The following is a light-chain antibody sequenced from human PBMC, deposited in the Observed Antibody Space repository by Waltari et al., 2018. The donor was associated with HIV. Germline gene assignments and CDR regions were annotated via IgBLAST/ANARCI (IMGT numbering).Light chain of an antibody. CDR3: QSYRTWPPMYT. V-gene: IGKV3-15*01. CDR1: PSINRD. J-gene: IGKJ2*01. CDR2: GAS. Sequence: TQSPAALSVSPGQRATLSCRASPSINRDVAWFQQKPGQRPRLPVYGASTRANGVPARFSGGVSGTEFTLTISSLQPEDFAVYYCQSYRTWPPMYTFGQGTKLE.